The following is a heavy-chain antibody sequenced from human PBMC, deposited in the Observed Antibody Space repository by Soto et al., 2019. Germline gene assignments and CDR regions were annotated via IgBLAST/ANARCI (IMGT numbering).Heavy chain of an antibody. CDR3: ARRIPPLYYFDY. J-gene: IGHJ4*02. D-gene: IGHD2-15*01. V-gene: IGHV4-34*01. CDR1: GGSFSGYY. Sequence: QVQLQQWGAGLLKPSETLSLTCAVYGGSFSGYYWSWIRQPPGKGLEWIGEINHSGSTNYNPSLKSRVTISVDTSKNQFSLKLSSVTAADTAVYYCARRIPPLYYFDYWGQGTLVTVSS. CDR2: INHSGST.